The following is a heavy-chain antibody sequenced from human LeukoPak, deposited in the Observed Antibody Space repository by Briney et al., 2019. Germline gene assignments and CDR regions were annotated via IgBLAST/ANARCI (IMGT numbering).Heavy chain of an antibody. CDR1: GGSISSGGYS. V-gene: IGHV4-30-2*01. Sequence: SESLSLTCAVSGGSISSGGYSWSWIRQPPGKGLEWIGYIYHGGSTYYNPSLKSRVTISVDMSKNQFSLKLSSVTAAYTAVYYCARRAYYYGMDVWGQGTTVTVSS. CDR3: ARRAYYYGMDV. CDR2: IYHGGST. J-gene: IGHJ6*02.